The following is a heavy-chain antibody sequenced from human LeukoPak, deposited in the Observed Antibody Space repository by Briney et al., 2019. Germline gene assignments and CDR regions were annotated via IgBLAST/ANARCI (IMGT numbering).Heavy chain of an antibody. CDR3: TRDDGYSYRKGVDHFAY. CDR1: GYTFMSYG. D-gene: IGHD5-18*01. Sequence: ASVKVSCKASGYTFMSYGISWVRQAPGQGLEWMGWISAYDGNTNYVQKFQGRVTMTVDTSTNSAYMDLRSLTSDDTAVYYCTRDDGYSYRKGVDHFAYWGQGTLVTVSS. V-gene: IGHV1-18*01. CDR2: ISAYDGNT. J-gene: IGHJ4*02.